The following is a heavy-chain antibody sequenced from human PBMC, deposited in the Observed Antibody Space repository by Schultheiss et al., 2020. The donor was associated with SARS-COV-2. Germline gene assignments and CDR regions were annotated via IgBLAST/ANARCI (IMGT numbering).Heavy chain of an antibody. V-gene: IGHV1-2*02. J-gene: IGHJ4*02. CDR1: GYTFTGYY. D-gene: IGHD1-26*01. CDR2: INPNSGGT. CDR3: ARDVLWGSYLFDY. Sequence: ASVKVSCKASGYTFTGYYMHWVRQAPGQGLEWMGWINPNSGGTNYAQKFQGRVTMTTDTSTSTAYMELRSLRSDDTAVYYCARDVLWGSYLFDYWGQGTLVTVSS.